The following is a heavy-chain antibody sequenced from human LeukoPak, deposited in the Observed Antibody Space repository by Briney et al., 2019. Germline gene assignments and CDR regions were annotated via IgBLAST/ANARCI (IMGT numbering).Heavy chain of an antibody. CDR2: IYHSGST. D-gene: IGHD3-3*01. Sequence: SETLSLTCTVSGGSISSGGYYWSWIRQPPGKGLEWIGYIYHSGSTYYNPSLKSRVTISVDRSKNQFSLKLSSVTAADTAVYYCASSPGTYYDFWSGYYDYWGQGTLVTVSS. CDR1: GGSISSGGYY. V-gene: IGHV4-30-2*01. CDR3: ASSPGTYYDFWSGYYDY. J-gene: IGHJ4*02.